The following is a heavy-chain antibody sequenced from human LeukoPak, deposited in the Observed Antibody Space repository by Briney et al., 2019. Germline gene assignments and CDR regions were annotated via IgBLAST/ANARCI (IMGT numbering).Heavy chain of an antibody. D-gene: IGHD1-14*01. CDR2: ISGSGGST. V-gene: IGHV3-23*01. Sequence: GGSLRLSCAASGFSFISYGMHWVRQAPGKGLEWVSAISGSGGSTYYADSVKGRFTISRDNSKNTLYLQMNSLRAEDTAVYYCANPRHQPGYWGQGTLVTVSS. CDR1: GFSFISYG. J-gene: IGHJ4*02. CDR3: ANPRHQPGY.